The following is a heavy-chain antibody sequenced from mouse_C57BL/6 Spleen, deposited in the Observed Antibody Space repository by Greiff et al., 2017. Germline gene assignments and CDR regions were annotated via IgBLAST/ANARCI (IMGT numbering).Heavy chain of an antibody. CDR1: GFTFSDYG. CDR3: ADFAY. V-gene: IGHV5-17*01. J-gene: IGHJ3*01. Sequence: EVMLVESGGGLVKPGGSLKLSCAASGFTFSDYGMHWVRQAPEQGLAWVAYISRGSRTIHYADTVKGRFTISRDNAKNTLFLQMTSLGSEDTAMYYCADFAYWGQGTLVTVSA. CDR2: ISRGSRTI.